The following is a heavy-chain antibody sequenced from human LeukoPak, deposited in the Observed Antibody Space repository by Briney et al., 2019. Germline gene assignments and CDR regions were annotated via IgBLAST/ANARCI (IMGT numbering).Heavy chain of an antibody. CDR2: INHSGST. J-gene: IGHJ6*03. CDR3: ARTTEGGYTYDYFYYYYMDV. V-gene: IGHV4-34*01. D-gene: IGHD5-18*01. CDR1: GGSFSGYY. Sequence: SETLSLTCAVYGGSFSGYYWSWIRQPPGKGLEWIGEINHSGSTNYNPSLKSRVTISVDTSRNQFSLKLSSVTAADTAVYYCARTTEGGYTYDYFYYYYMDVWGKGTTVTISS.